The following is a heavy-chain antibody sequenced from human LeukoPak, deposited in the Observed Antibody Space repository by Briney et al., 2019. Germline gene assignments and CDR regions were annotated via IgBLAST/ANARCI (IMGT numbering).Heavy chain of an antibody. CDR3: AKGSDSGTFYPYHYYMDV. CDR1: GFTFSNYA. V-gene: IGHV3-23*01. J-gene: IGHJ6*03. Sequence: GGSLRLSCAASGFTFSNYAMSWVRQAPGKGLGWFSGIVGGGSRPFHADSVKGRFTISRDNSKNTLYLLMNSLRAEDTAIYFCAKGSDSGTFYPYHYYMDVWGKGTTVTVSS. D-gene: IGHD1-14*01. CDR2: IVGGGSRP.